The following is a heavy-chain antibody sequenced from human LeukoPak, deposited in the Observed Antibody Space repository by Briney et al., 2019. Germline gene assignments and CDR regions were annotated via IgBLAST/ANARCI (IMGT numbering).Heavy chain of an antibody. D-gene: IGHD3-16*02. V-gene: IGHV4-30-2*01. Sequence: PSQALSLTCTVSGGSISSGGYFWSWIRQPPGKGLEWIGYIYHSGSTYYNPSLKSRVTISVDRSKNQFSLKLSSVTAADTAVYYCARGAIVKGRPFDYWGQGTLVTVSS. J-gene: IGHJ4*02. CDR1: GGSISSGGYF. CDR2: IYHSGST. CDR3: ARGAIVKGRPFDY.